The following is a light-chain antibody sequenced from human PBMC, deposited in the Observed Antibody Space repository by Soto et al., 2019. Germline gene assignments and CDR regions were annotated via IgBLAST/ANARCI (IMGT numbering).Light chain of an antibody. J-gene: IGKJ1*01. CDR2: TAS. CDR1: QNVRSN. CDR3: LQYDKWVPT. V-gene: IGKV3-15*01. Sequence: EIVRTQSPATLSVSPGERATLSCRASQNVRSNLAWYQQKPGQPPRLLIYTASTRATGIPARLSGSRSTTEFTITITNLQSDDVADYYCLQYDKWVPTCGLGPKVEIK.